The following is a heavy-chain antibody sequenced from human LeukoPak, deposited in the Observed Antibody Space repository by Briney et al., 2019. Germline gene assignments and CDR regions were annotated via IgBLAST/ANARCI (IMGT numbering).Heavy chain of an antibody. CDR2: IIPIFGTA. CDR3: ARGVVGARVDYYYYMDV. D-gene: IGHD1-26*01. CDR1: GGTFSSYA. Sequence: EASVKVSCKASGGTFSSYAISWVRQAPGQGLAWMGGIIPIFGTANYAQKFQGRVTITADESTSTAYMELSSLRSEDTAVYYCARGVVGARVDYYYYMDVWGKGTTVTVSS. J-gene: IGHJ6*03. V-gene: IGHV1-69*13.